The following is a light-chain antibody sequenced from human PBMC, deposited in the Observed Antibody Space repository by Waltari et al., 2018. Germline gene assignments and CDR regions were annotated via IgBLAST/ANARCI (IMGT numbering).Light chain of an antibody. CDR3: CSYAGSRMV. CDR2: EGS. Sequence: QSALTQPASVSGSPGQSITISCTGTSSDVGSYNLVSWYQPHPGKAPKLRIYEGSKRPSGVSNRFSGSSSGNTASLSISGLQAEDEADYYCCSYAGSRMVFGGGTKLTVL. CDR1: SSDVGSYNL. J-gene: IGLJ2*01. V-gene: IGLV2-23*01.